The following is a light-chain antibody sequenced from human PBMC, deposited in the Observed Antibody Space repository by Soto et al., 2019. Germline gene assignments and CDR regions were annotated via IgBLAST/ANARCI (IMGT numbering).Light chain of an antibody. CDR2: GAS. V-gene: IGKV3-20*01. J-gene: IGKJ1*01. CDR1: QSVSSSY. Sequence: EIVLTQSPGTLSLSPGERATLSCRASQSVSSSYLAWYQQKPGQAPRLLIYGASNRATGIPDRFSGSGSGTDFTLTITRLEPEDFAMYYCQRYDSLRTFGQGTKVEF. CDR3: QRYDSLRT.